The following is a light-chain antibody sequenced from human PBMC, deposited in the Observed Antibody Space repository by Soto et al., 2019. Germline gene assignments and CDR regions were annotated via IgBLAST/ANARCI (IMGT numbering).Light chain of an antibody. CDR3: QSYDSSLSGSYV. CDR1: SSNIGAGYD. CDR2: GNS. V-gene: IGLV1-40*01. J-gene: IGLJ1*01. Sequence: QSLLTQPPSVSGAPGQRVTISCTGSSSNIGAGYDVHWYQQLPGTAPKLLIYGNSNRPSGVPDRFSGSKSGTSASLAITGLQAEDEADYYCQSYDSSLSGSYVFGTGTNVTVL.